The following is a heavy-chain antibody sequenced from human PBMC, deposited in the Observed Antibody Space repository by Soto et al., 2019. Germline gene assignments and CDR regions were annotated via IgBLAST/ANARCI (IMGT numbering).Heavy chain of an antibody. J-gene: IGHJ3*02. Sequence: GGSLRLSWAASGFTFISYSMNWVREAPGKGLEWVSSISSSSSYIYYAGSVKGRFTISRDNAKNSLYLQMNSLRAEDTAVYYCARLYVLGAFDIWGQGTMVTVSS. CDR1: GFTFISYS. D-gene: IGHD3-10*02. CDR2: ISSSSSYI. CDR3: ARLYVLGAFDI. V-gene: IGHV3-21*01.